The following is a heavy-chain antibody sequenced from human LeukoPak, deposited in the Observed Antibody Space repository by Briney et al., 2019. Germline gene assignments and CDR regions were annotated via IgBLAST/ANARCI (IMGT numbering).Heavy chain of an antibody. CDR3: ARSPYYYDSTFDY. D-gene: IGHD3-22*01. Sequence: SETLSLTCTVSGGSISSYYWSWIRQPPGKGLEWIGYIYYSGSTNYNLSLKSRVTISVDTSKNQFSLKLSSVTAADTAVYYCARSPYYYDSTFDYWGQGTLVTVSS. J-gene: IGHJ4*02. V-gene: IGHV4-59*01. CDR2: IYYSGST. CDR1: GGSISSYY.